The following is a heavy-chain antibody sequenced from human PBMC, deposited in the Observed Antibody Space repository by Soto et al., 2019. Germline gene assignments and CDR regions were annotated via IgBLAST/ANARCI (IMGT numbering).Heavy chain of an antibody. D-gene: IGHD3-10*01. CDR3: ARDPTGSPHLDYNYYGMDV. J-gene: IGHJ6*02. Sequence: ASVKVSCKASGYTFTSYFISWVRQAPGQGLEWMGWISAYNGNTNYAQKLQGRVTMTTDTSTSTAYMELRSLRSDDTAVYYCARDPTGSPHLDYNYYGMDVWGQGTTVTVPS. CDR1: GYTFTSYF. CDR2: ISAYNGNT. V-gene: IGHV1-18*01.